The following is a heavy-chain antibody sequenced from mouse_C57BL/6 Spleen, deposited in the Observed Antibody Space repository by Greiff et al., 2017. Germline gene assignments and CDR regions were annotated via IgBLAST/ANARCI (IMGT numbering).Heavy chain of an antibody. Sequence: VQLQQPGAELVKPGASVKLSCKASGYTFTSYWMHWVKQRPGQGLEWIGMIHPNSGSTNYNEKFKSKATLTVDNSSSTAYMQLSSLTSEDSAVYYCAREDYDYVTEWYFDVWGTGTTVTVSS. CDR1: GYTFTSYW. J-gene: IGHJ1*03. D-gene: IGHD2-4*01. V-gene: IGHV1-64*01. CDR3: AREDYDYVTEWYFDV. CDR2: IHPNSGST.